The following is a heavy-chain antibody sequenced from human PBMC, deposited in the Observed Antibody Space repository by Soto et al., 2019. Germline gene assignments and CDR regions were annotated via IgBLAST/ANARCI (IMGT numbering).Heavy chain of an antibody. V-gene: IGHV3-30-3*01. J-gene: IGHJ4*02. Sequence: QVQLVESGGGVVQPGRSLRLSCAASGFTFSSYAMHWVRQAPGKGLEWVAVISYDGSNKYYADSVKGRFTISRDNSKNTLYLQMNSLRAEDTAVYYCARGGGNSDFGYWGQGTLVTVSS. CDR2: ISYDGSNK. CDR1: GFTFSSYA. D-gene: IGHD2-21*02. CDR3: ARGGGNSDFGY.